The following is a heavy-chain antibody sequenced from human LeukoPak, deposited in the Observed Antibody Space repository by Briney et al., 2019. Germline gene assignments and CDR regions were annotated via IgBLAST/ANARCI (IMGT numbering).Heavy chain of an antibody. V-gene: IGHV3-23*01. Sequence: GGSLRLSCAASGFMFSSYWMSWVRQAPGKGLEWVSGISGDGASTHYAESVKGQFTISRDNSQNTLFLQMNSLRVEDTAIYYCAKDSYVSGRPLHTFDVWGQGTMVTVSS. D-gene: IGHD3-10*01. CDR1: GFMFSSYW. CDR3: AKDSYVSGRPLHTFDV. J-gene: IGHJ3*01. CDR2: ISGDGAST.